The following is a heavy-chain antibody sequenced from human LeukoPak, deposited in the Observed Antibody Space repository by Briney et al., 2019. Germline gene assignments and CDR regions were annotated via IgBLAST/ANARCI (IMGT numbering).Heavy chain of an antibody. J-gene: IGHJ6*02. D-gene: IGHD3-10*01. CDR1: GFTFDDYI. V-gene: IGHV3-9*01. CDR3: AKDTSRSGYYYGMDA. CDR2: IDWSSGGI. Sequence: GGSLRLSCAASGFTFDDYIMHWVRQAPGKGLEWVSGIDWSSGGIGYADSVKGRFTISRDNAKNSLYLQMDTLRVEDTALYYCAKDTSRSGYYYGMDAWGQGTTVIVS.